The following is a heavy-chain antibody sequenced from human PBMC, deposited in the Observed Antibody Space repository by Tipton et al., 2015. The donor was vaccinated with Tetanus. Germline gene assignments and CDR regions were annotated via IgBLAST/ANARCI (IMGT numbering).Heavy chain of an antibody. D-gene: IGHD3-3*01. CDR1: RGPISSYY. CDR2: ISNGNT. CDR3: ARANYDFPKKGPFDS. V-gene: IGHV4-4*07. J-gene: IGHJ4*02. Sequence: TLSLTCTVSRGPISSYYWSWIRQPAGKGLEWVGHISNGNTDYSTSLKSRVTLSVDLSKNQFSLQLRAVTAADTAVYYCARANYDFPKKGPFDSWGQGTLAIVSS.